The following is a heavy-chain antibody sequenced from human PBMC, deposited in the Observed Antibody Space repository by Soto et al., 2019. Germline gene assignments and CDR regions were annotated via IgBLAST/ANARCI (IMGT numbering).Heavy chain of an antibody. V-gene: IGHV4-30-4*01. J-gene: IGHJ4*02. CDR3: AREGRILGAYDS. CDR1: GGSISSADSY. Sequence: QVQLQESGPGLVKPSQTLSLTCTVSGGSISSADSYWSWIRQPPGKGLEWIGCIYNSGSTSYNSSLKSRLIISVDTSKNQFSLKLSSVTAADPAVYYCAREGRILGAYDSWGQGTLVTVSS. CDR2: IYNSGST. D-gene: IGHD3-3*01.